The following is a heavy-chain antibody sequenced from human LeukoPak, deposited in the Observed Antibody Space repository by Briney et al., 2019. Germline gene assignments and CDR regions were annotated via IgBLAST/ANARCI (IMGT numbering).Heavy chain of an antibody. CDR2: INTNTGNP. V-gene: IGHV7-4-1*02. CDR3: ARDGVRDVVVVAAVYYFDY. D-gene: IGHD2-15*01. CDR1: GYTFTSYA. Sequence: GASVKVSCKASGYTFTSYAMNWVRQAPGQGLEWMGWINTNTGNPTYAQGFTGRFVFSLDTSVSTAYLQISSLKAEDTAVYYCARDGVRDVVVVAAVYYFDYWGQGTLVTVSS. J-gene: IGHJ4*02.